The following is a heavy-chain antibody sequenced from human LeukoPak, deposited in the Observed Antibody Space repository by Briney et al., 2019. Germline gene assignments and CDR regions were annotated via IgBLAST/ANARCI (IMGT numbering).Heavy chain of an antibody. CDR3: ARELVVAYYYYGMDV. D-gene: IGHD2-15*01. V-gene: IGHV3-21*01. Sequence: GGSLRLSCAASGFTFSSYSMNWVRQAPGKGLEWVSSISSSSSYIYYADSVEGRFTISRDNAKNSLYLQMNSLRAEDTAVYYCARELVVAYYYYGMDVWGQGTTVTVSS. CDR1: GFTFSSYS. J-gene: IGHJ6*02. CDR2: ISSSSSYI.